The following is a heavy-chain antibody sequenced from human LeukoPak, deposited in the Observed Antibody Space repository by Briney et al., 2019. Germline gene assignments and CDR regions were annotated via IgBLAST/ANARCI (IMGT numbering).Heavy chain of an antibody. Sequence: GGSLRLSCAASGFTFNTYAMIWVRQAPGKGLEWVSVISGNGGATYYADSVKGRFTISRDNSKNMLYLQMNSLRAEDTAIYYCANANAVTGRSYYYYGMDVWGQGTTVTVSS. V-gene: IGHV3-23*01. CDR1: GFTFNTYA. J-gene: IGHJ6*02. CDR3: ANANAVTGRSYYYYGMDV. CDR2: ISGNGGAT. D-gene: IGHD6-19*01.